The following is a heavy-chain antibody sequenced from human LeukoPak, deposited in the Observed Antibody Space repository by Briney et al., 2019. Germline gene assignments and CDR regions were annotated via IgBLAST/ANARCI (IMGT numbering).Heavy chain of an antibody. CDR1: GFTFSSYV. Sequence: PGGSLRLSCAASGFTFSSYVMSWVRQAPGKGLEWVSSISSSSSYIYYADSVKGRFTISRDNAKNSLYLQMNSLRAEDTAVYYCASEDGSCYGGQGTLVTVSS. D-gene: IGHD2-15*01. J-gene: IGHJ4*02. V-gene: IGHV3-21*01. CDR3: ASEDGSCY. CDR2: ISSSSSYI.